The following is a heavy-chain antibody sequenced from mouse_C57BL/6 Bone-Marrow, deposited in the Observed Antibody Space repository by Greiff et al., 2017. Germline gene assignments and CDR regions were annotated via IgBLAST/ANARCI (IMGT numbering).Heavy chain of an antibody. Sequence: EVKLVESGGGLVKPGGSLKLSCAASGFTFSSYAMSWVRQTPEKRLEWVATISDGGSYTYYPDNVKGRFTISRDNAKNNLYLQMSHLKSEDTAMYYCARDGGSNLYYYAMDYWGQGTSVTVSS. CDR3: ARDGGSNLYYYAMDY. CDR2: ISDGGSYT. V-gene: IGHV5-4*01. D-gene: IGHD2-5*01. J-gene: IGHJ4*01. CDR1: GFTFSSYA.